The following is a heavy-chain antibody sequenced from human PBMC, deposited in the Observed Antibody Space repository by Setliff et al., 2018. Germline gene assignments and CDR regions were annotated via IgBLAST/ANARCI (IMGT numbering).Heavy chain of an antibody. CDR3: AKGGGSYCADSGCPPYLFDP. J-gene: IGHJ5*02. CDR1: GGSISSGGYY. Sequence: SETLSLTCTVSGGSISSGGYYWSWIRQHPGKGLEWIGYIYNSGSTYYNPSLKSRITISGDTSKNQFSLDLRSLSSDDTAIYYCAKGGGSYCADSGCPPYLFDPWGQGTLVTVSS. CDR2: IYNSGST. V-gene: IGHV4-31*03. D-gene: IGHD3-22*01.